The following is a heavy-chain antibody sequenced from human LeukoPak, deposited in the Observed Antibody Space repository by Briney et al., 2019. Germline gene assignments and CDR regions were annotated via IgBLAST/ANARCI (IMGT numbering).Heavy chain of an antibody. V-gene: IGHV3-13*01. CDR2: IGKGGDT. D-gene: IGHD3-10*01. J-gene: IGHJ5*02. CDR3: TRGVEGFDP. CDR1: GXTFSNYD. Sequence: GGSLRLSCAASGXTFSNYDMHWVRQAAGKGLEWVSGIGKGGDTYYVGSVRGRFTISRENGKNSLYLQMNSLRVGDTAVYYCTRGVEGFDPWGQGTLVTVSS.